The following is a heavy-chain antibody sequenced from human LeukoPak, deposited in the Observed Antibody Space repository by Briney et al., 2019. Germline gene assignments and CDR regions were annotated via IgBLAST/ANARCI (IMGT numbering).Heavy chain of an antibody. CDR3: ERVGGEFDDYFDY. CDR2: MNPNSGNT. CDR1: GYTFTSYN. J-gene: IGHJ4*02. Sequence: ASVKVSCKASGYTFTSYNINWVRQAAGQGLEWMGWMNPNSGNTGYAQKFQGRVTMTRDTSISTAYMELSSLRSEDTAVYYCERVGGEFDDYFDYWGLGTLVTVSS. D-gene: IGHD3-10*01. V-gene: IGHV1-8*01.